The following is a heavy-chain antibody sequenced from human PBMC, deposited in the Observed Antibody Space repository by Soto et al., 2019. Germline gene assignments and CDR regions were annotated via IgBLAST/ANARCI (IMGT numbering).Heavy chain of an antibody. CDR1: GDSVSSSNW. J-gene: IGHJ6*02. CDR2: IFHTGST. D-gene: IGHD3-3*01. Sequence: QVQLQESGPGLLKPSGTLALSCAVSGDSVSSSNWWTWVRQPPGQGLEWIGDIFHTGSTNSNPSLKSRVIMSVDKSKNHFSLRLTSVTAADTAVDYWARYSAAGLYYDFAIYVWSQWTTVTVSS. CDR3: ARYSAAGLYYDFAIYV. V-gene: IGHV4-4*02.